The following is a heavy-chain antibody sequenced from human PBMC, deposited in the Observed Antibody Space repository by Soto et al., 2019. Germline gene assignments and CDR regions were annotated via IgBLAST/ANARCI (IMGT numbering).Heavy chain of an antibody. Sequence: PGGSLRLSCAVSGFTFSSYAMSWVRQAPWKGLEWVSAISGSGGSTYYADSVKGRFTISRDNSKNTLYLQMNSLRAEDTAVYYCAKDGSSTRHWFDPWGQGTLVTVSS. CDR2: ISGSGGST. CDR1: GFTFSSYA. V-gene: IGHV3-23*01. J-gene: IGHJ5*02. CDR3: AKDGSSTRHWFDP. D-gene: IGHD6-6*01.